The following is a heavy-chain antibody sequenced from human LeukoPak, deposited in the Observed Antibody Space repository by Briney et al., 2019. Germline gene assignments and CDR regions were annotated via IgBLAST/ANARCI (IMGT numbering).Heavy chain of an antibody. V-gene: IGHV1-69*06. D-gene: IGHD2-2*01. J-gene: IGHJ4*02. CDR2: IIPIFGTA. Sequence: GASVKVSCKASGGTFSSYAISWVRQAPGPGLEWMGGIIPIFGTANYAQKFQGRVTITADKSTSTAYMELSSLRSEDTAGYYCARGGGPAATLYYFDYWGQGTLVTVSS. CDR1: GGTFSSYA. CDR3: ARGGGPAATLYYFDY.